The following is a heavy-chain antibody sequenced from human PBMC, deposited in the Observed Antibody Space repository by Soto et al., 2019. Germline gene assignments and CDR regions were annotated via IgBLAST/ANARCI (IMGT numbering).Heavy chain of an antibody. D-gene: IGHD5-12*01. CDR3: ARNVDIVATTPFDY. Sequence: ASVKVSCKASGYTFTSYGISWVRQAPGQGLEWMGWISAYNGNTNYAQKLQGRVTMTTDTSTSTANMELRSLRSDDTAVYYCARNVDIVATTPFDYWGQGTLVTVSS. V-gene: IGHV1-18*01. J-gene: IGHJ4*02. CDR1: GYTFTSYG. CDR2: ISAYNGNT.